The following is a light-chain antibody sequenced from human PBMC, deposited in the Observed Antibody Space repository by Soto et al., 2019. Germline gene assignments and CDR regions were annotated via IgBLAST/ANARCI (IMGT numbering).Light chain of an antibody. CDR2: GAS. CDR1: QSVSSN. CDR3: QQYDNWPGGRYT. J-gene: IGKJ2*01. V-gene: IGKV3-15*01. Sequence: EIVMTQSPATLSVSPGERATLSCRASQSVSSNLAWYQQKPGQAPRLLIYGASTRATGIPARFSGSGSGTEFSLTISSLQSEDFAVYYCQQYDNWPGGRYTFGQGTKLEIK.